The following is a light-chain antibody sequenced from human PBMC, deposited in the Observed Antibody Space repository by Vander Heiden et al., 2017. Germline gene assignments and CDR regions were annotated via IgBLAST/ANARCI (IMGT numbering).Light chain of an antibody. J-gene: IGKJ1*01. CDR2: GAS. V-gene: IGKV3-15*01. CDR1: QSVSSN. Sequence: ELVMTQSPATLSVSPGERATLSCRASQSVSSNLAWYQQKPGLAPRLLIYGASTRATGIPARFSGTGYGTDFTLTMSSRHSEDFAIYYCQQNNNWPPWTFGQGTKVEIK. CDR3: QQNNNWPPWT.